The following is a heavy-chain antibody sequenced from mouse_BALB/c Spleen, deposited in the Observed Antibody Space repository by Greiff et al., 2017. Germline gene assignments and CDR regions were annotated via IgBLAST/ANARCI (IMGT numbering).Heavy chain of an antibody. V-gene: IGHV5-6-4*01. CDR2: ISSGGSYT. CDR1: GFTFSSYT. CDR3: TRDSWLLDY. Sequence: EVMLVESGGGLVKPGGSLKLSCAASGFTFSSYTMSWVRQTPEKRLEWVATISSGGSYTYYPDSVKGRFTISRDNAKNTLYLQMSSLKSEDTAMYYCTRDSWLLDYWGQGTTLTVSS. D-gene: IGHD2-3*01. J-gene: IGHJ2*01.